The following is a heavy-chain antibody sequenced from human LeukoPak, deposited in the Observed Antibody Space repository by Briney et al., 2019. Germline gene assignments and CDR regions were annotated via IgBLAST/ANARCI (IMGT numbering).Heavy chain of an antibody. CDR3: ARGLWDY. Sequence: GGSLRLSCAASGFTFSSYAMNWVRQAPGKGLEWVAVISDDGSNKYYGDSVEGRFTISRDNFKNTLYLQMNSLRGEDTAVYYCARGLWDYWGQGTLVTVSS. V-gene: IGHV3-30*04. CDR1: GFTFSSYA. J-gene: IGHJ4*02. D-gene: IGHD2/OR15-2a*01. CDR2: ISDDGSNK.